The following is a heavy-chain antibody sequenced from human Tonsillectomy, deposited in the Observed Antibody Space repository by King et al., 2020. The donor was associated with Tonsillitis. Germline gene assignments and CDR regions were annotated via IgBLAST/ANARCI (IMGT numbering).Heavy chain of an antibody. CDR1: GGSISSYY. J-gene: IGHJ3*02. CDR2: IYYSGST. V-gene: IGHV4-59*01. D-gene: IGHD6-19*01. Sequence: VQLQESGPGLVKPSETLSLTCTVSGGSISSYYWSWIRQPPGKGLEWIGYIYYSGSTNYNPSLKSRVTISVDTSKNQFSLKLSSVTAADTAVYYCARTPRPGIAVAGGAFGIWGQGTMVTVSS. CDR3: ARTPRPGIAVAGGAFGI.